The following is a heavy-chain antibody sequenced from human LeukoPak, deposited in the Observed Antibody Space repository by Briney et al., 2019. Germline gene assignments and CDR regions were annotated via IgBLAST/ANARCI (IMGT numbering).Heavy chain of an antibody. CDR1: GFTFSSYA. CDR3: AREPNDCSGGSCYRSYYYMDV. J-gene: IGHJ6*03. D-gene: IGHD2-15*01. Sequence: PGRSLRLSCAASGFTFSSYAMHWVRQAPGKGLEWVAVISYDGSNKYYADSVKGRFTISRDNSKNTLYLQMSSLRAEDTAVYYCAREPNDCSGGSCYRSYYYMDVWGKGTTVTVSS. CDR2: ISYDGSNK. V-gene: IGHV3-30-3*01.